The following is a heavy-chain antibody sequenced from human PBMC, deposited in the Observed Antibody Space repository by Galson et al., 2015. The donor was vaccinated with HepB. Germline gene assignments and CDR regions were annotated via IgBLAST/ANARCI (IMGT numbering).Heavy chain of an antibody. J-gene: IGHJ6*02. V-gene: IGHV7-4-1*02. CDR2: INTNTGNP. Sequence: SVKVSCKASGYTFTNYAMNWVRQAPGQGLEWMGWINTNTGNPTSAQGFTGRFVFSLDTSVSTAYLQISSLKAEDTAVYYCARVMQYYDILTGYYPHYSYGMDVWGQGTTVTVSS. CDR1: GYTFTNYA. D-gene: IGHD3-9*01. CDR3: ARVMQYYDILTGYYPHYSYGMDV.